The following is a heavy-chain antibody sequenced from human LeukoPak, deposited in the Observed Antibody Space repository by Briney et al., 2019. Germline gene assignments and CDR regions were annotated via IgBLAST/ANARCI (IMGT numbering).Heavy chain of an antibody. Sequence: SQTLSLTCTVSGGSISSGSYYWSWIRQPAGKGLEWIGRIYTSGSTNYNPSLKSRVTISVDTSKNQFSLKLSSVTAADTAVYYCAAMFWSGYYTGVVYWGQGTLVTVSS. D-gene: IGHD3-3*01. CDR2: IYTSGST. V-gene: IGHV4-61*02. CDR1: GGSISSGSYY. J-gene: IGHJ4*02. CDR3: AAMFWSGYYTGVVY.